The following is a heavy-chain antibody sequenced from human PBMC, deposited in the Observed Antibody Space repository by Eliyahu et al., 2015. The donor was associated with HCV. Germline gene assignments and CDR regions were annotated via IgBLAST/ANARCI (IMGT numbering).Heavy chain of an antibody. J-gene: IGHJ4*02. CDR2: IRSKANSYAT. CDR1: GFTFSGSA. V-gene: IGHV3-73*01. CDR3: TFLEEYGDFSD. D-gene: IGHD4-17*01. Sequence: EVQLVESGGGLVQPGGSLKLSCAASGFTFSGSAMXXVRQASGKGLXWVGRIRSKANSYATAYAASVKGRFTISRDDSKNTAYLQMNSLKTEDTAVYYCTFLEEYGDFSDWGQGTLVTVSS.